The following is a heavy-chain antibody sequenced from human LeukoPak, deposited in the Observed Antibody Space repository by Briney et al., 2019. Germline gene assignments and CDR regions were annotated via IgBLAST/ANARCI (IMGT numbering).Heavy chain of an antibody. CDR2: ISGGSGTI. D-gene: IGHD3-10*01. V-gene: IGHV3-48*02. CDR1: GFTFSSYS. Sequence: GGSLRLSCAASGFTFSSYSMNWVRQAPGQGLEWVSYISGGSGTIYYADSVKGRFTISRDNAKNSLYLQMNSLRDEDTAVYYCARDAHIVRGVNPLDYWGQGTLVTVSS. J-gene: IGHJ4*02. CDR3: ARDAHIVRGVNPLDY.